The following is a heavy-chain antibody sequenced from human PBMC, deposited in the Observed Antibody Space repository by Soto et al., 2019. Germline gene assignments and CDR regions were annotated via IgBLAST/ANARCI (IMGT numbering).Heavy chain of an antibody. CDR1: GFTLSCYA. Sequence: VGSLSLSCAASGFTLSCYAMRWARQAPGKGLEWVSAISGSGGSTYYADSVKGRFTISRDNSKNTLYLQMNSLRAEDTAVYYCAKDGIAAAGAQNWFDPWGQGNLVTVSP. CDR3: AKDGIAAAGAQNWFDP. CDR2: ISGSGGST. V-gene: IGHV3-23*01. D-gene: IGHD6-13*01. J-gene: IGHJ5*02.